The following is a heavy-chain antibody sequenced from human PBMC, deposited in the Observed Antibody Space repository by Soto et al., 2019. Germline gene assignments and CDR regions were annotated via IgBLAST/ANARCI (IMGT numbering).Heavy chain of an antibody. CDR1: GFTFSSYA. J-gene: IGHJ5*02. CDR3: AKDFLGYYYGSGSPNWFDP. CDR2: ISGSGGST. V-gene: IGHV3-23*01. Sequence: GGSLRLSCAASGFTFSSYAMSWVRQAPGKGLEWVSAISGSGGSTYYADSVKGRFTISRDNSKNTLYLQMNSLRAEDTAVYYCAKDFLGYYYGSGSPNWFDPWGQGTLVTVSS. D-gene: IGHD3-10*01.